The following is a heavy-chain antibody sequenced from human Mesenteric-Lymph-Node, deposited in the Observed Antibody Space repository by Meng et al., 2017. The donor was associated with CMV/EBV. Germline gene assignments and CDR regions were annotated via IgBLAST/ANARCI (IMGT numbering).Heavy chain of an antibody. J-gene: IGHJ4*02. Sequence: SCKASGYTFIGYYIHWVRQAPGKGLEWVSVIYSDGSTIYYADSVKGRFTISRDNAKNSLYLQMNSLRAEDTAVYYCAREWGGNSGFDYWGQGTLVTVSS. V-gene: IGHV3-11*04. CDR1: GYTFIGYY. CDR2: IYSDGSTI. D-gene: IGHD4-23*01. CDR3: AREWGGNSGFDY.